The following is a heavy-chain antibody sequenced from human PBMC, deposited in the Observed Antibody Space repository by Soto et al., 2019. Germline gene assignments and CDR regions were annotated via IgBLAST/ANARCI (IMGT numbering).Heavy chain of an antibody. V-gene: IGHV3-23*01. CDR1: GLRFSNYA. Sequence: GGSLRLSCAASGLRFSNYAMGWVRQAPGKGLEWVSAIIGAGDDTFHADSVKGRLTISRDNSRNMVCLQMTSLRAADTALYYCVKGPTTSRPYNFDYWGQGTLVTVSS. J-gene: IGHJ4*02. D-gene: IGHD1-1*01. CDR3: VKGPTTSRPYNFDY. CDR2: IIGAGDDT.